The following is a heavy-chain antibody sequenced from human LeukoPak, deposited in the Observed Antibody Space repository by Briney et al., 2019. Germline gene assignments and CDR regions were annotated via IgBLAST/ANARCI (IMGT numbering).Heavy chain of an antibody. J-gene: IGHJ4*02. CDR1: GYTFTNYG. CDR3: ARDLVSLLYGSGIVY. V-gene: IGHV1-18*01. CDR2: ISTYNAKQ. D-gene: IGHD3-10*01. Sequence: AAVTVSYTPSGYTFTNYGIIWVGQAPGQEGEGMGWISTYNAKQNPAQRFQGRFTMTAHTSTDTAYMELRSLTSDDTAVFYCARDLVSLLYGSGIVYWGQGTQVTVSA.